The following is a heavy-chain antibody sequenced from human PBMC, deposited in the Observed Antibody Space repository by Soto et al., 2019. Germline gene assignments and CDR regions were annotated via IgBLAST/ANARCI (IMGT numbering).Heavy chain of an antibody. CDR1: GFTVSRNY. CDR3: AGYGDYDDAFDI. J-gene: IGHJ3*02. D-gene: IGHD4-17*01. CDR2: IYSGGST. V-gene: IGHV3-53*04. Sequence: GGSLRLSCAASGFTVSRNYISWVRQAPGKGLEWVSVIYSGGSTYYADSVKGRFTISRHNSKNTLYLQMNSLRAEDTAVYYCAGYGDYDDAFDIWGQGTMVTVSS.